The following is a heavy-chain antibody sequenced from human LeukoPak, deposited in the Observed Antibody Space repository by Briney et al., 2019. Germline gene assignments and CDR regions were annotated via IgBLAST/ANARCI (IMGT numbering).Heavy chain of an antibody. Sequence: SGGSLRLSCAASGFTVSSNYMSWVRQAPGKGLKWVSVIYSGGRTYYAASVKGRFTISRDNSKNTLYLQMNSLRAEDTAVYYCARDRGWWLRENYYYYMDVWGKGTTVTVSS. CDR2: IYSGGRT. V-gene: IGHV3-53*01. J-gene: IGHJ6*03. D-gene: IGHD5-12*01. CDR3: ARDRGWWLRENYYYYMDV. CDR1: GFTVSSNY.